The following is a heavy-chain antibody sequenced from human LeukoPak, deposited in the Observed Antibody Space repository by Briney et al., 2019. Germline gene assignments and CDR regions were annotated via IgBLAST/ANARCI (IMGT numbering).Heavy chain of an antibody. CDR1: GYTFTSYG. V-gene: IGHV1-18*01. CDR2: ISAYNGNT. J-gene: IGHJ4*02. CDR3: ARDRRDILTGYYNWLYYFDY. D-gene: IGHD3-9*01. Sequence: ASVKVSCKASGYTFTSYGISWVRQAPGQGLEWMGWISAYNGNTNYAQKLQGRVTMTRDTSISTAYMELSRLRSDDTAVYYCARDRRDILTGYYNWLYYFDYWGQGTLVTVSS.